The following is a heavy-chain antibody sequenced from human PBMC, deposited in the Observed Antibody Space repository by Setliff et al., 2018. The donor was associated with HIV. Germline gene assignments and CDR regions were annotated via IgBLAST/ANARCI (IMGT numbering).Heavy chain of an antibody. CDR1: GGSFSGYY. D-gene: IGHD2-15*01. Sequence: SETLSLTCAVYGGSFSGYYWTWIRQPPGRGLEWIGEIIHSGGTNYNQSLKSRVTISVDTSKNQFPLNLSSVTAADTAVYYCAGGGLGVVGAIDYWCQGTLVTVSS. CDR3: AGGGLGVVGAIDY. V-gene: IGHV4-34*01. CDR2: IIHSGGT. J-gene: IGHJ4*02.